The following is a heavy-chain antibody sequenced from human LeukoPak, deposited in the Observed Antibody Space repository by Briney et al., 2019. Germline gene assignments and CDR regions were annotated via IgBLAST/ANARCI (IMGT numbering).Heavy chain of an antibody. V-gene: IGHV1-8*02. CDR1: GYTFTSYD. J-gene: IGHJ3*02. Sequence: GASVKVSCKASGYTFTSYDINWVRQATGQGLEWMGWMNPNSGNTNYAQKFQGRVTMTRDTSTSTVYMELSSLKSEDTAVYYCARVRDGYNDAYDIWGQGTMVTVSS. CDR2: MNPNSGNT. CDR3: ARVRDGYNDAYDI. D-gene: IGHD5-24*01.